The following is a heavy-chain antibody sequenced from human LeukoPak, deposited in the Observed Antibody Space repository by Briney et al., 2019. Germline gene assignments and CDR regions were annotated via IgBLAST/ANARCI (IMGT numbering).Heavy chain of an antibody. J-gene: IGHJ6*02. D-gene: IGHD2-2*01. CDR2: VSAYNGNT. CDR3: ARTGSTTSYYYNAMDV. Sequence: GASVKVSCKASGYAFTSYGISWVRQAPGQGLEWMGWVSAYNGNTNYAQKLQGRVTMTTDTSTSTAYMELRSLRSDDTAVYYCARTGSTTSYYYNAMDVWGQGTTVTVSS. CDR1: GYAFTSYG. V-gene: IGHV1-18*01.